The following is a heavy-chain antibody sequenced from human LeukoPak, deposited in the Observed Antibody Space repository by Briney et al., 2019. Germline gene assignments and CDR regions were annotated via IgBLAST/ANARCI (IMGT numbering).Heavy chain of an antibody. CDR2: INHSGST. D-gene: IGHD6-13*01. J-gene: IGHJ6*03. V-gene: IGHV4-34*01. CDR1: GGSFSGYY. Sequence: SETLSLTCAVHGGSFSGYYWSWIRQPPGKGLEWLGEINHSGSTNYNPSLKSRVTIPVDTSKNQFSLKLSSVTAADTAVYYCARDRVAAAGDYYYYYMDVWGKGTTVTVSS. CDR3: ARDRVAAAGDYYYYYMDV.